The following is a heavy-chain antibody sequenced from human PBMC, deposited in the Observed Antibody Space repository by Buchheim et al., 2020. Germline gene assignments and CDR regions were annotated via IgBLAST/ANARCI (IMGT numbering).Heavy chain of an antibody. CDR3: ATLRFLEWLSFDY. CDR2: ISYDGSNK. V-gene: IGHV3-30-3*01. D-gene: IGHD3-3*01. CDR1: GFTFSSYA. Sequence: QVQLVESGGGVVQPGRSLRLSCAASGFTFSSYAMHWVRQAPGKGLEWVAVISYDGSNKYYADSVKGRFTISRDNSKNKLYLQMNSLRAEDTAVYYCATLRFLEWLSFDYWGQGTL. J-gene: IGHJ4*02.